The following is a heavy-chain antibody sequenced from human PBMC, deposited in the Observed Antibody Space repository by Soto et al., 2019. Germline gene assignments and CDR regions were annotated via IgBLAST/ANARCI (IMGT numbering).Heavy chain of an antibody. CDR2: IYYRGST. CDR1: GVSISGSAYF. V-gene: IGHV4-39*01. Sequence: PSETLSLTCSVSGVSISGSAYFWGWIRQSPGMGLEWIGSIYYRGSTYYNPSLKSRVTMSVDTSNNQFSLKLTSVTAADTAVYYCARRWFGASQGTGYFYPWGQGILVTVSS. J-gene: IGHJ5*02. D-gene: IGHD3-10*01. CDR3: ARRWFGASQGTGYFYP.